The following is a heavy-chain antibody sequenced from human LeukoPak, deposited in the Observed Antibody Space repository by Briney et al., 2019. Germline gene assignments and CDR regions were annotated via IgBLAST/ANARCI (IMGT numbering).Heavy chain of an antibody. CDR2: INPNSGGT. Sequence: ASVKVSCKASGYTFTGYYIHWVRQAPGQGLEWMGWINPNSGGTNYAQKLQGRVTMTRDTSISTAYMELSRLRSDDTAVYYCAMVLERHFDYWGQGTLVTVSS. CDR3: AMVLERHFDY. V-gene: IGHV1-2*02. CDR1: GYTFTGYY. J-gene: IGHJ4*02. D-gene: IGHD1-1*01.